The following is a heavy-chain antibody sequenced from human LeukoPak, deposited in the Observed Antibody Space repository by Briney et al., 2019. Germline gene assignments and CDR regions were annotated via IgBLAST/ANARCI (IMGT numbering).Heavy chain of an antibody. CDR3: AKLRSAAFDI. V-gene: IGHV3-13*01. CDR2: IGTAGDT. D-gene: IGHD4-17*01. J-gene: IGHJ3*02. Sequence: GGSLRLSCVASGFTFSSSDMHWVRQATGKGLEWVSAIGTAGDTYYPGSVKGRFTISRENAKNSLYLQMNSLRVGDTAVYYCAKLRSAAFDIWGQGTMVTVSS. CDR1: GFTFSSSD.